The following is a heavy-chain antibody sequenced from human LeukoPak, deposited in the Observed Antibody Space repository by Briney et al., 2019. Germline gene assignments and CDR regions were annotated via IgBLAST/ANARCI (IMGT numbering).Heavy chain of an antibody. D-gene: IGHD1-26*01. Sequence: GGSLRLSCAASGVTFTRYSMNWVRQAPGKGLEWVSYISSTSGTTYYADSVKGRFTISRDNSKNTLYLQMNSLRAEDTAVYYCAKSANSGSYYWRAPYYFDYWGQGTLVTVSS. J-gene: IGHJ4*02. V-gene: IGHV3-48*01. CDR2: ISSTSGTT. CDR3: AKSANSGSYYWRAPYYFDY. CDR1: GVTFTRYS.